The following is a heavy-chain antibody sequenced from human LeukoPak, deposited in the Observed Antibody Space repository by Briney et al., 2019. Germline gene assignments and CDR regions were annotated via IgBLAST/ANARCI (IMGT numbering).Heavy chain of an antibody. J-gene: IGHJ4*02. V-gene: IGHV4-59*01. CDR3: ARDACSGGSCYLGGSDY. CDR2: IYYSGST. CDR1: GGSITNYY. Sequence: SETLSPTCTVSGGSITNYYWSWIRQPPGKGLEWLAYIYYSGSTNSNPSLKSRVTISVDTSKNQFSLKLSSVTAADTAVYYCARDACSGGSCYLGGSDYWGQGTLVTVSS. D-gene: IGHD2-15*01.